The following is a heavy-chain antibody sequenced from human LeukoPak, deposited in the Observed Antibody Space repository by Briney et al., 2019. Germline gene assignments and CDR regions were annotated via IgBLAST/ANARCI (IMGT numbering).Heavy chain of an antibody. CDR3: AKETYIVVVPGALFDY. CDR2: INPDGSTT. CDR1: GFTFSSYW. D-gene: IGHD2-2*01. J-gene: IGHJ4*02. Sequence: GGSLRLSCAASGFTFSSYWMHWVRQAPGKGLVWVSRINPDGSTTNYADSVKGRFTISRDNSKNTLYLQMNSLRAEDTAIYYCAKETYIVVVPGALFDYWGQGTLVTVSS. V-gene: IGHV3-74*01.